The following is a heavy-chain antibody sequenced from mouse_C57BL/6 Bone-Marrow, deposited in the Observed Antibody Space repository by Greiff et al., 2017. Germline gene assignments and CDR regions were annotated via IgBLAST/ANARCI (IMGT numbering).Heavy chain of an antibody. CDR2: IYPRSGNT. J-gene: IGHJ4*01. V-gene: IGHV1-81*01. CDR1: GYTFTSYG. Sequence: VQLQQSGAELARPGASVKLSCKASGYTFTSYGISWVKQRTGQGLEWIGEIYPRSGNTYYNEKFKGKATLTADKSSSTAYMQLRSLTSEDSAVYFCARSGLLQEDYAMDYWGQGTSVTVSS. D-gene: IGHD2-3*01. CDR3: ARSGLLQEDYAMDY.